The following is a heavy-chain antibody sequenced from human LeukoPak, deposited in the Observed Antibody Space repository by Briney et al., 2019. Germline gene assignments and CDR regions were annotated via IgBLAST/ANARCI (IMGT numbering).Heavy chain of an antibody. CDR2: ISYDGSNK. V-gene: IGHV3-30-3*01. CDR1: GFTFSTYA. D-gene: IGHD3-22*01. CDR3: ARVSTVIVFDY. Sequence: AGGSVRLSCAASGFTFSTYAMHWVRQAPGKGLEWVAVISYDGSNKNYADSLTARFTISRDNSKSTLYLQMNSLRAEDTAVYYCARVSTVIVFDYWGQGTLVTVAS. J-gene: IGHJ4*02.